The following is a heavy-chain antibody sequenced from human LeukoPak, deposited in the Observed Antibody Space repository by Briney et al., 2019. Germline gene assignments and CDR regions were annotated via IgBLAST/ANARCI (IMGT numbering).Heavy chain of an antibody. Sequence: SETLSLTCTVSGGSISSSSYYWGWIRQPPGKGLEWIGSIYYGRTTYYNPSLNSRVTISVVTSKNQFSLQLNSVTAADTAVYYCVRHDGRGGATMGALDSWGQGSLVTVSS. CDR1: GGSISSSSYY. CDR2: IYYGRTT. J-gene: IGHJ4*02. D-gene: IGHD5-12*01. V-gene: IGHV4-39*01. CDR3: VRHDGRGGATMGALDS.